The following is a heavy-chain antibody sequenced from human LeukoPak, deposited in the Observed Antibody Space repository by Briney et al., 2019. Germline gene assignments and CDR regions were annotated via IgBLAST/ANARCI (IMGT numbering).Heavy chain of an antibody. D-gene: IGHD4-23*01. J-gene: IGHJ2*01. CDR2: INHSGST. V-gene: IGHV4-34*01. CDR3: PRHGGMMGSFWYFDF. Sequence: PSETLSLTCAVYGGSFSGYYWSWIRQPPGKGLEWIGEINHSGSTNYNPSLKSRDSISVDSSKNQFSLKVSSVTAADTAVYYCPRHGGMMGSFWYFDFWGRGTLVTVSS. CDR1: GGSFSGYY.